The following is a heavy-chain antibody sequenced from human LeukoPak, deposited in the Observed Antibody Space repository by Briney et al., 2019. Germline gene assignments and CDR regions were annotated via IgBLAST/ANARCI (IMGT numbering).Heavy chain of an antibody. V-gene: IGHV4-31*03. Sequence: SETLSLTCTFSGGSISSGGYYWSWIRQHPGKGLEWIGYIYYSGSTYYNPSLKSRVTISVDTSKNQFSLKLSSVTAADTAVYYCARSLTNHYYDSSGYYLEFADAFDIWGQGTMVTVSS. D-gene: IGHD3-22*01. CDR2: IYYSGST. CDR3: ARSLTNHYYDSSGYYLEFADAFDI. J-gene: IGHJ3*02. CDR1: GGSISSGGYY.